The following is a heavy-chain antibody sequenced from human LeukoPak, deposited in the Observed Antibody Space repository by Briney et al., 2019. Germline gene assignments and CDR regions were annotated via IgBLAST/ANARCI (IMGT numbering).Heavy chain of an antibody. CDR3: ATAPCDNSNCPGAFDS. J-gene: IGHJ4*02. D-gene: IGHD6-13*01. CDR2: IYTSGST. Sequence: SETLSLTCTVSGGSISSGSYYWSWIRQPAGKGLEWIGRIYTSGSTSYNPSLESRVTISVDTSKNQFSLKLKLSSVTAADTAVYYCATAPCDNSNCPGAFDSWGQGALVTVSS. CDR1: GGSISSGSYY. V-gene: IGHV4-61*02.